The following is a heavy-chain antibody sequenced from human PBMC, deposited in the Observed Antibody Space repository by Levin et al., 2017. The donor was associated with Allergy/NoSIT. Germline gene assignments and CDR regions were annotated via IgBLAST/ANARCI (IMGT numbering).Heavy chain of an antibody. CDR1: GGTFSSYA. Sequence: SVKVSCKASGGTFSSYAISWVRQALGQGLEWMGGIIPVFGTANYAQKFQGRVTITADESTSTAYMELSSLRSEDTAVYYCASPRYRRGYSGYDMTNDYYYGMDVWGQGTSVTVSS. CDR2: IIPVFGTA. V-gene: IGHV1-69*13. D-gene: IGHD5-12*01. CDR3: ASPRYRRGYSGYDMTNDYYYGMDV. J-gene: IGHJ6*02.